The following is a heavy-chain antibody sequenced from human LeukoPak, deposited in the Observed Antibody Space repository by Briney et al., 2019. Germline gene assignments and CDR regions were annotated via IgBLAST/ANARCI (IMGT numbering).Heavy chain of an antibody. Sequence: SQTISLTCAISGDSVSSNSAAWNWIRQSPSRGLEWLGRTYYRSKWFNDYAGSVKSRININADTSKNQFSLQLNSVTPEDTAVYYCARGTSGWYQAFDYWGQGTLGTVSS. CDR1: GDSVSSNSAA. D-gene: IGHD6-19*01. J-gene: IGHJ4*02. CDR3: ARGTSGWYQAFDY. V-gene: IGHV6-1*01. CDR2: TYYRSKWFN.